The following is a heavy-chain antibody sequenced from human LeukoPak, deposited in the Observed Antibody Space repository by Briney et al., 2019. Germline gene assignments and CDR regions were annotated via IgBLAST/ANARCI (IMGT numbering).Heavy chain of an antibody. CDR2: IYYSGST. CDR3: ARQIQRSEFDI. D-gene: IGHD1-1*01. CDR1: GGSISSSSYY. J-gene: IGHJ3*02. V-gene: IGHV4-39*01. Sequence: SETLSLTCTVSGGSISSSSYYWSWIRQAPGKGLEWIGSIYYSGSTYYNPSLKSRVTISVDTSQNQFSLKLSSVTAADTAVYYCARQIQRSEFDIWGQGTMLPVSS.